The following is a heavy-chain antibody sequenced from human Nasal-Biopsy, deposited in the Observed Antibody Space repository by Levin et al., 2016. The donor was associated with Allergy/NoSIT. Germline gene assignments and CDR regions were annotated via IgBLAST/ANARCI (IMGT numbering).Heavy chain of an antibody. Sequence: GESLKISCAASGFIFSSYAMSWVRQAPGKGLEWVSGISGSGGTSYYADSVKGRFTISRDNPKNTLYLQMNSLGVEDTAFYYCAKHAYCTSVTCPIGGWFDPWGQGTLVTVSS. J-gene: IGHJ5*02. CDR3: AKHAYCTSVTCPIGGWFDP. V-gene: IGHV3-23*01. CDR2: ISGSGGTS. D-gene: IGHD2-8*02. CDR1: GFIFSSYA.